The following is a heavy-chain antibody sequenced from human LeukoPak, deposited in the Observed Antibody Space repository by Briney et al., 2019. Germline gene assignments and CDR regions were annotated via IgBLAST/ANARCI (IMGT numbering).Heavy chain of an antibody. V-gene: IGHV3-21*01. CDR3: ARYGAWLYYFDY. J-gene: IGHJ4*02. D-gene: IGHD4-17*01. CDR1: GFTFSSYS. CDR2: ISSSSSYI. Sequence: GGSLRLSCAASGFTFSSYSMNWVRQAPGKGLEWVSSISSSSSYIYYADSVKGRFTISRDNANNSLSLQMNSLRVEDTAVYFCARYGAWLYYFDYWGQGTLVTVSS.